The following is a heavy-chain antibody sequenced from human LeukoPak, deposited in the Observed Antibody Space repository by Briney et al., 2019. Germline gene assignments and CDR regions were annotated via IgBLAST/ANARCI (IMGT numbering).Heavy chain of an antibody. CDR1: GGSFSGYY. D-gene: IGHD3-22*01. J-gene: IGHJ6*02. Sequence: LETLSLTCAVYGGSFSGYYWSWIRQPPGKGLEWIGEINHSGSTNYNPSLKSRVTISVDTSKNQFSLKLSSVTAADTAVYYCALATEDYYDDSPDYGMDVWGQGTTVTVSS. V-gene: IGHV4-34*01. CDR3: ALATEDYYDDSPDYGMDV. CDR2: INHSGST.